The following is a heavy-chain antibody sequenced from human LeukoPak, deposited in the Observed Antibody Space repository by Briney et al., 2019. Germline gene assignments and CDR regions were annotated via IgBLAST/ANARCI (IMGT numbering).Heavy chain of an antibody. J-gene: IGHJ4*02. CDR2: ISGSTGNT. D-gene: IGHD3-10*01. CDR1: GFAFNSYA. Sequence: PGGSLRLSCAAFGFAFNSYAMSWVRQAPGKGLEWVSSISGSTGNTYYADSVKGRLIISRANSKNTLYLQMNSLSAEDTAVYYCARGVPYYYGSGSYVYWGQGTLVTVSS. CDR3: ARGVPYYYGSGSYVY. V-gene: IGHV3-23*01.